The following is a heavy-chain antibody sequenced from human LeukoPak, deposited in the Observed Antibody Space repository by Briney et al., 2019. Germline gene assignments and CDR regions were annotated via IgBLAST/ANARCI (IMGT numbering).Heavy chain of an antibody. CDR3: ARGPNPYQLPNWFDP. V-gene: IGHV4-34*01. CDR2: INHSGST. CDR1: GGSFSSYY. J-gene: IGHJ5*02. D-gene: IGHD2-2*01. Sequence: SETLSLTCAVYGGSFSSYYWSWIRQSPGKGLEWIGEINHSGSTNYNPSLKSRVTISVDTSKNQFSLKLSSVTAADTAVYYCARGPNPYQLPNWFDPWGQGTLVTVSS.